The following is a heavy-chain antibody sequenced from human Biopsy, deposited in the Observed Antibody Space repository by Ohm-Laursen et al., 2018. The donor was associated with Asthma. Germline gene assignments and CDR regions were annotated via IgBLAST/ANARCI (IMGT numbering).Heavy chain of an antibody. V-gene: IGHV3-30*18. Sequence: SLRLSCSASGFVFRSHAVHWVRQAPGKGLEWVAVVSYDGGVAHYADSMKGRFTISRDNAKSTLYLQMNRLRTDDTAVYYCAKRRGYSDLTDFDHWGQGTLVTVSS. CDR1: GFVFRSHA. CDR2: VSYDGGVA. CDR3: AKRRGYSDLTDFDH. D-gene: IGHD3-3*01. J-gene: IGHJ4*02.